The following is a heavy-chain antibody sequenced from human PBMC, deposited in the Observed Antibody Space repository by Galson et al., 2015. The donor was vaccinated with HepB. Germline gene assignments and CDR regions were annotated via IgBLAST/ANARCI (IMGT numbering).Heavy chain of an antibody. Sequence: SVKVSCKASGGTFSSHTISWVRQAPGQGLEWMGRITPIIGTTNYAQKFRGRVTMTADKSSSTAYMELSSLRSEDTAVYYCARVFINGTNVLLDVALDIWGQGPMVTVSS. CDR2: ITPIIGTT. CDR1: GGTFSSHT. V-gene: IGHV1-69*08. D-gene: IGHD2-8*01. CDR3: ARVFINGTNVLLDVALDI. J-gene: IGHJ3*02.